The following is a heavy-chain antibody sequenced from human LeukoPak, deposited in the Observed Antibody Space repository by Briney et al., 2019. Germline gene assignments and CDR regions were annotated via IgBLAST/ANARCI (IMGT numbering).Heavy chain of an antibody. Sequence: GGSLRLSCAASGFTFSSYWMHWVRQAPGKGLVWVSRINTDGSSTSYADSVKGRFTISRDNAKNTLYLQMNSLRAEDTAVYYCARVLTYYYDSSGSGLDYWGQGTLVTVSS. CDR3: ARVLTYYYDSSGSGLDY. CDR1: GFTFSSYW. D-gene: IGHD3-22*01. J-gene: IGHJ4*02. V-gene: IGHV3-74*01. CDR2: INTDGSST.